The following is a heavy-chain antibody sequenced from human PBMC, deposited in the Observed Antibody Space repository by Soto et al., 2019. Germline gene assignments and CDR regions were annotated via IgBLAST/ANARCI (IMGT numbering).Heavy chain of an antibody. V-gene: IGHV3-23*01. J-gene: IGHJ6*02. CDR1: GFIFSSYA. D-gene: IGHD5-18*01. CDR2: ISGSGGST. Sequence: GGSLTVFCAASGFIFSSYAMRWDRQAPGKGLEWVSAISGSGGSTYYADSVKGRFTISRDNSKNTLYLQMNSLRAEDTAVYYCANVDFMSQLWLMDYYYGMDVARQITSVTVSS. CDR3: ANVDFMSQLWLMDYYYGMDV.